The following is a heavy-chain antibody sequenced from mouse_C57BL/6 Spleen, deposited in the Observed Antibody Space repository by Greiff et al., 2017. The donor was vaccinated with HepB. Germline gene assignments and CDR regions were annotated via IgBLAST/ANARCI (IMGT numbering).Heavy chain of an antibody. Sequence: EVQLQQSGPELVKPGASVKISCKASGYSFTGYYMNWVKQSPEKSLEWIGESNPSTGGTTYNQKFKAKATLTVDKSSSTAYMQLKSLTSEDSAVYYCARPSSPYYGNYAMDYWGQGTSVTVSS. CDR1: GYSFTGYY. CDR3: ARPSSPYYGNYAMDY. CDR2: SNPSTGGT. V-gene: IGHV1-42*01. D-gene: IGHD1-1*02. J-gene: IGHJ4*01.